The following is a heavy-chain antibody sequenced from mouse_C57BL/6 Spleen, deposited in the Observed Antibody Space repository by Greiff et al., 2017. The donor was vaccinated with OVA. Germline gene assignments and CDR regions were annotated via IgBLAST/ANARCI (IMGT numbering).Heavy chain of an antibody. CDR1: GYSFTGYY. CDR3: ARTHYYGSSYSDY. D-gene: IGHD1-1*01. Sequence: EVQLQQSGPYLVKPGASVKISCKASGYSFTGYYMNWVKQSPEKSLEWIGEINPSTGGTTYNQKFKAKATLTVDKSSSTAYMQLKSLTSEDSAVYYCARTHYYGSSYSDYWGQGTTLTVSS. CDR2: INPSTGGT. V-gene: IGHV1-42*01. J-gene: IGHJ2*01.